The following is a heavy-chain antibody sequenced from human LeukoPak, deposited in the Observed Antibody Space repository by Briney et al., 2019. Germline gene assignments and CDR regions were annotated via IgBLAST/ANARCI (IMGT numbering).Heavy chain of an antibody. CDR3: ARSRWTDPDAFDI. J-gene: IGHJ3*02. Sequence: PGGSLRLSSAASGFTFSSYSMNWVRQAPGKGLEWVSSISSSSSYIYYADSVKGRFTISRDNAKNSLYLQMNSLRAEDTAVYYCARSRWTDPDAFDIWGQGTMVTVSS. CDR1: GFTFSSYS. CDR2: ISSSSSYI. D-gene: IGHD4-23*01. V-gene: IGHV3-21*01.